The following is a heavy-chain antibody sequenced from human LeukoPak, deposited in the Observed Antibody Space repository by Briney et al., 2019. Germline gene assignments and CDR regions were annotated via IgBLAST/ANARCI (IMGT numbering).Heavy chain of an antibody. CDR3: ARDHYYDSSGYYRSPKYYYYGMDV. Sequence: GGSLRLSCAASGSTFDDYAMHWVRQAPGKGLEWVSGISWNSGSIGYADSVKGRFTISRDNAKNSLYLQMNSLRAEDTALYYCARDHYYDSSGYYRSPKYYYYGMDVWGQGTTVTVSS. CDR1: GSTFDDYA. D-gene: IGHD3-22*01. CDR2: ISWNSGSI. V-gene: IGHV3-9*01. J-gene: IGHJ6*02.